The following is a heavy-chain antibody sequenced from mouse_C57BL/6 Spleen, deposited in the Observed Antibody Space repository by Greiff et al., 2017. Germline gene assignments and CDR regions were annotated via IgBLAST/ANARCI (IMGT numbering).Heavy chain of an antibody. CDR2: IDPEDGET. CDR3: ARQCRKRAWFAY. J-gene: IGHJ3*01. Sequence: VHVKQSGAELVKPGASVKLSCTASGFNFKDYYMNWVKQRTEQGLEWIGRIDPEDGETKYAPKFKGKATIPAATSSNTANLQLSSLTSEDTAVYSGARQCRKRAWFAYWGQGTMVTVSA. CDR1: GFNFKDYY. V-gene: IGHV14-2*01.